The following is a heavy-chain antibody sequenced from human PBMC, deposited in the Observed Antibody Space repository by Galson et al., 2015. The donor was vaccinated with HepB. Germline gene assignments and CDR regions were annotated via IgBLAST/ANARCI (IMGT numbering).Heavy chain of an antibody. V-gene: IGHV5-10-1*01. J-gene: IGHJ4*02. CDR3: ARYSSSEWLVPYYFDY. CDR1: GYSFTSYW. D-gene: IGHD6-19*01. Sequence: QSGAEVKKPGESLRISCKGSGYSFTSYWISWVRQMPGKGLEWMGRIDPSDSYTNYSPSFQGHVTISADKSISTAYLQWSSLKASDTAMYYCARYSSSEWLVPYYFDYWGQGTLVTVSS. CDR2: IDPSDSYT.